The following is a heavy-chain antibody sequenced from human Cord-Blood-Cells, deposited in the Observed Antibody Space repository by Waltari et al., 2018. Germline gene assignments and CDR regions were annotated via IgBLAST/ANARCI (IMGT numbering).Heavy chain of an antibody. V-gene: IGHV3-23*01. CDR1: GFTFSRDA. J-gene: IGHJ4*02. D-gene: IGHD6-19*01. CDR2: ISGSGGST. Sequence: EVQLLESGGGLVQPGGSLRLSCAAPGFTFSRDAMSWARQAPGKGLEWVSAISGSGGSTYYADSVKGRFTISRDNSKNTLYLQMNSLRAGDTAVYYCAKGGSSGWLNFDYWGQGTLVTVSS. CDR3: AKGGSSGWLNFDY.